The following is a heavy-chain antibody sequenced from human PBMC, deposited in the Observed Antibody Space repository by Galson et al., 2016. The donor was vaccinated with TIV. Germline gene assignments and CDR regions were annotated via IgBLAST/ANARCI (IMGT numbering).Heavy chain of an antibody. CDR3: ARGIVGASKAFDV. Sequence: SVKVSCKASGGTLSTYTISWVRQAPGQGLEWMGWINTGNGNTKYSQKLKGRVTLSGDTSATTAYMELNSLTSEDMAAYYCARGIVGASKAFDVWGQGTMVTVSS. CDR2: INTGNGNT. D-gene: IGHD1-26*01. CDR1: GGTLSTYT. V-gene: IGHV1-3*04. J-gene: IGHJ3*01.